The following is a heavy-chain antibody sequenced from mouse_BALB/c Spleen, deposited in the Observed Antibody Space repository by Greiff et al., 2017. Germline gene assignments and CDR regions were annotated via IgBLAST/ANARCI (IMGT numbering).Heavy chain of an antibody. CDR2: INSNGGST. CDR1: AFTFSCYG. V-gene: IGHV5-6-3*01. CDR3: ARVGYYFDY. Sequence: EVMLVESGGGLVQPGGSLKLSCAASAFTFSCYGMSWVRQTPDKRLELVATINSNGGSTYYPDSVKGRFIISRDNAKNTLYLQMSSLKSEDTAMYYCARVGYYFDYWGQGTTLTVSS. J-gene: IGHJ2*01.